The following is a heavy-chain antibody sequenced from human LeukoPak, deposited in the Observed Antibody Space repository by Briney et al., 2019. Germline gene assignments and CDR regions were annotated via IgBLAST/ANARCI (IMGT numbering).Heavy chain of an antibody. CDR3: ARGYRIQLWLPPPGY. V-gene: IGHV1-46*01. J-gene: IGHJ4*02. CDR2: INPSGGST. CDR1: GYTFTSYY. Sequence: ASVKVSCKASGYTFTSYYMHWVRQAPGQGLEWMGIINPSGGSTSYAQKFQGGVTMTRDTSTSTVYMELSSLRSEDTAVYYCARGYRIQLWLPPPGYWGQGTLVTVTS. D-gene: IGHD5-18*01.